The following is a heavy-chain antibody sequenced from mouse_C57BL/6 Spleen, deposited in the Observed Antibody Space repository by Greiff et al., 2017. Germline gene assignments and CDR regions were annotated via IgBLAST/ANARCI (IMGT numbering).Heavy chain of an antibody. D-gene: IGHD1-1*01. CDR2: IYPRDGST. J-gene: IGHJ1*03. CDR1: GYTFTDHT. CDR3: ARRGYGSSYGWYFDV. V-gene: IGHV1-78*01. Sequence: QVQLQQSDAELVKPGASVKISCKVSGYTFTDHTIHWMKQRPEQGLEWIGYIYPRDGSTKYNEKFKGKATLTADKSSSTAYMQLNSLTSEDSAVYFCARRGYGSSYGWYFDVWGTGTTVTVSS.